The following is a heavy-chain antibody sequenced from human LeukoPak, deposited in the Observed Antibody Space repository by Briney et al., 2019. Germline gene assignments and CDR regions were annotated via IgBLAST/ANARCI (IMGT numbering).Heavy chain of an antibody. V-gene: IGHV3-49*03. Sequence: GGSLRLSCTSSGFTFGDYAMSWFRQAPGKGLEWVAFIRGKAYGGTTEYAASVKGRFIISRDDSKSIAYLQMNSLKTEDAAVYYCTKYSGRIDYWGQGTLVTVSS. CDR2: IRGKAYGGTT. CDR3: TKYSGRIDY. D-gene: IGHD5-18*01. J-gene: IGHJ4*02. CDR1: GFTFGDYA.